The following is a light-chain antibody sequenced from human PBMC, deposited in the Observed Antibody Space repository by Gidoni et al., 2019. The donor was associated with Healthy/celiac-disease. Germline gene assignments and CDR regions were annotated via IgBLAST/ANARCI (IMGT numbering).Light chain of an antibody. CDR2: LGS. CDR3: MQALQTPRT. CDR1: QSLLHSNGYNY. J-gene: IGKJ3*01. V-gene: IGKV2-28*01. Sequence: DIVMTQFPLSLPVTPGEPASIACRSSQSLLHSNGYNYLDWYLQKPGQSPQLLIYLGSNRASGVPDRFSGSGSGTDFTLKISKVEAEDVGVYYCMQALQTPRTFGPGPKWISN.